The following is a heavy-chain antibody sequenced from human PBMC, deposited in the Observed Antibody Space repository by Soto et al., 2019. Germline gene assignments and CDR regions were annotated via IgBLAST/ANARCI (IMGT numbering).Heavy chain of an antibody. Sequence: PGESLKISCKGSGYSFTSYWIGWVRQMPGKGLEWMGIIYPGDSDTRYSPSFQGQVTISADKSISTAYLQWSSLKASDTAMYYCARRRAGNYTLNWFDPWGQGTLVTVSS. J-gene: IGHJ5*02. CDR1: GYSFTSYW. V-gene: IGHV5-51*01. CDR3: ARRRAGNYTLNWFDP. CDR2: IYPGDSDT. D-gene: IGHD3-10*01.